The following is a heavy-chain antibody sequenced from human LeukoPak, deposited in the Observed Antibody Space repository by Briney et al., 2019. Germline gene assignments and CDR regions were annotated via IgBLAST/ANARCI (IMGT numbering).Heavy chain of an antibody. CDR1: GFTFSSYG. Sequence: GGSLRLSCAASGFTFSSYGMPGVRQAPGKGLEWVAFIRYDGSNKYYADSVKGRFTISRDNSKHTLYLQMNSLRAEDTAVYYCLFHAEDGIRYFDWLPYYMDVWGKGTTVTISS. CDR3: LFHAEDGIRYFDWLPYYMDV. CDR2: IRYDGSNK. J-gene: IGHJ6*03. D-gene: IGHD3-9*01. V-gene: IGHV3-30*02.